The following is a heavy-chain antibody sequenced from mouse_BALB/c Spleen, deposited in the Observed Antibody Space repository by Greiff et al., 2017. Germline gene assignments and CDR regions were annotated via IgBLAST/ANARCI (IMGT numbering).Heavy chain of an antibody. CDR1: GDSITSGY. V-gene: IGHV3-8*02. D-gene: IGHD2-1*01. CDR3: ARLGGNYLYAMDY. CDR2: ISYSGST. J-gene: IGHJ4*01. Sequence: VQLKESGPSLVKPSQTLSLTCSVTGDSITSGYWNWIRKFPGNKLEYMGYISYSGSTYYNPSLKSRISITRDTSKNQYYLQLNSVTTEDTATYYCARLGGNYLYAMDYWGQGTSVTVSS.